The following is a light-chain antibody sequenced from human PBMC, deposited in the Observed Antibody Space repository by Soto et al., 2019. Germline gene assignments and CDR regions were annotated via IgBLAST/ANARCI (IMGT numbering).Light chain of an antibody. V-gene: IGLV2-14*01. CDR2: EVS. CDR3: SSSSGSSTRV. Sequence: QSALTQPASVSGSPGQSITISCTGTSSDVGGYNYVSWYQQHPGKAPKLMIYEVSNRPSGVSHRFSGSKSGNTASLTISGLQADHEADYYSSSSSGSSTRVFGAGTKVTVL. CDR1: SSDVGGYNY. J-gene: IGLJ3*02.